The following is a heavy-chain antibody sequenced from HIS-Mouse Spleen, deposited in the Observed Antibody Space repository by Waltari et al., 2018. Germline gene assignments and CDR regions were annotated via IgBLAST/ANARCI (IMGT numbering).Heavy chain of an antibody. CDR2: ISYDGSNK. D-gene: IGHD6-19*01. Sequence: QVQLVESGGGGVQPGRSLRLSWAASGFTFSSYAMYWVRQAPGKGLEWVAVISYDGSNKYYADSVKGRFTISRDNSKNTLYLQMNSLRAEDTAVYYCARDHSGWYFDYWGQGTLVTVSS. V-gene: IGHV3-30-3*01. CDR3: ARDHSGWYFDY. J-gene: IGHJ4*02. CDR1: GFTFSSYA.